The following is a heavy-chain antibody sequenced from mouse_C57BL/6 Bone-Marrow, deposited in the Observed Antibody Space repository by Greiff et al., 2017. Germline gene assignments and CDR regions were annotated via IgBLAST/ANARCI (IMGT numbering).Heavy chain of an antibody. V-gene: IGHV5-6*02. CDR3: ARNFNEGFAY. CDR2: ISSGGSYT. J-gene: IGHJ3*01. CDR1: GFTFSSYG. Sequence: EVMLVESGGDLVKPGGSLKLSCAASGFTFSSYGMSWVRQTPDKRLEWVATISSGGSYTYYPDSVKGRFTISRDNAKNTLYLQMNSLQADDTAIYYCARNFNEGFAYWGQGTLVTVSA.